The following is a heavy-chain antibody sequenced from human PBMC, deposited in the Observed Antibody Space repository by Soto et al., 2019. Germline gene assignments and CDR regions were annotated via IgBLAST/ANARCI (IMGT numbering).Heavy chain of an antibody. CDR1: GASVTSGDYY. J-gene: IGHJ4*02. Sequence: LSLTCSVSGASVTSGDYYWNWIRQTPGTGLEWLGYMHDSGTTSYNPSLKSRVTISRDTSKNQFSLKLTSVSAADTAVYFCARGGLYDLWSGLFDWGQGIRVTVSS. CDR3: ARGGLYDLWSGLFD. D-gene: IGHD3-3*01. CDR2: MHDSGTT. V-gene: IGHV4-30-4*01.